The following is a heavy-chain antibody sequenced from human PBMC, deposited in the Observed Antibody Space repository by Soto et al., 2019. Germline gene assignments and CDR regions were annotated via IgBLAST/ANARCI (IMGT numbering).Heavy chain of an antibody. CDR3: AHCPQLVPDFDY. CDR2: IYWDDDK. Sequence: QITLKESGPTLVKPTQTLTLTCTFSGFSLSTSGVGVGWIRQPPGKALEWLALIYWDDDKRYSPSLKSRLTITKDTSKNRVVLTMTNMDPVDTATYYCAHCPQLVPDFDYWGQGTLVTVSS. J-gene: IGHJ4*02. V-gene: IGHV2-5*02. CDR1: GFSLSTSGVG. D-gene: IGHD6-6*01.